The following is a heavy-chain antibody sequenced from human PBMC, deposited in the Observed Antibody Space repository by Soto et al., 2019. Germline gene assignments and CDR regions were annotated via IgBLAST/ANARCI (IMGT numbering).Heavy chain of an antibody. CDR3: AREVQEIVVVTARRGGRGGWGMDV. CDR1: GGSISSGGYY. Sequence: QVQLQESGPGLVKPSQTLSLTCTVSGGSISSGGYYWSWIRQHPGKGLEWIGYIYYSGSTYYNPSLKSRVTISVDTSKTQFSLKLSSVTAADTAVYYCAREVQEIVVVTARRGGRGGWGMDVWGQGTTVTVSS. CDR2: IYYSGST. V-gene: IGHV4-31*03. D-gene: IGHD2-21*02. J-gene: IGHJ6*02.